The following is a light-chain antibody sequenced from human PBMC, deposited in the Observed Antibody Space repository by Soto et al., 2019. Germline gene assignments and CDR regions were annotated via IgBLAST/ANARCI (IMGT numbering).Light chain of an antibody. J-gene: IGKJ1*01. V-gene: IGKV3-20*01. CDR2: GAS. Sequence: IVLTQSPGTLSLSPGERATLFCRAIQSVSSSYLAWYQQKPGQAPRLLIYGASSRATGIPDRFSGSGSGTDFTLTISRLEPEDFAVYYCQQYGSHGTFGQGTKVDIK. CDR1: QSVSSSY. CDR3: QQYGSHGT.